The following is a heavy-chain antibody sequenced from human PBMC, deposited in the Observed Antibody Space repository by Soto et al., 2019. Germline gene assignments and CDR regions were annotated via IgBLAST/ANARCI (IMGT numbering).Heavy chain of an antibody. CDR3: ARDLPDTAMVQSGFDY. CDR2: TYYKSKWYN. J-gene: IGHJ4*02. CDR1: GDSVSSNSDA. D-gene: IGHD5-18*01. Sequence: PSQTLSLTCAISGDSVSSNSDAWNWIRQSPSRGLEWLGRTYYKSKWYNDYAVSVKSRITINPDTSKNQFSLQLNSVTPEDTAVYYCARDLPDTAMVQSGFDYWGQGTLVTVPS. V-gene: IGHV6-1*01.